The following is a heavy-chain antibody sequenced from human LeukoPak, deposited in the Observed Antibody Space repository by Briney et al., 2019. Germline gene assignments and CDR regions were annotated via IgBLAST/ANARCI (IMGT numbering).Heavy chain of an antibody. CDR3: TTGLGSSWQYYYYAMDV. J-gene: IGHJ6*02. CDR1: GFIFSNAW. D-gene: IGHD6-13*01. CDR2: IQGKNEGGTT. Sequence: GGSLRLSCTASGFIFSNAWMSWVRQAPGKGLEWVGRIQGKNEGGTTDYAAPVKGRFSISRDDSISTLYLQMDSLKTDDTGVYYCTTGLGSSWQYYYYAMDVWGQGTTVTVSS. V-gene: IGHV3-15*01.